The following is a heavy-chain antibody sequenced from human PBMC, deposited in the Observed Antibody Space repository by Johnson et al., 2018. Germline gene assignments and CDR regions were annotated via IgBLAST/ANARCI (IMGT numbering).Heavy chain of an antibody. CDR1: GFTFSNFG. Sequence: QVQLVESGGGVVQPGRSLRLSCGASGFTFSNFGMHWVRQAPGKGLEWVADISYDGRNKNYADSVKGRFAISRDNSKNTLYVQMYSLRAEDTAVYYCAKVRAGRYSSRWRDAFDIWGPGTMVTVAS. V-gene: IGHV3-30*18. CDR2: ISYDGRNK. D-gene: IGHD6-13*01. J-gene: IGHJ3*02. CDR3: AKVRAGRYSSRWRDAFDI.